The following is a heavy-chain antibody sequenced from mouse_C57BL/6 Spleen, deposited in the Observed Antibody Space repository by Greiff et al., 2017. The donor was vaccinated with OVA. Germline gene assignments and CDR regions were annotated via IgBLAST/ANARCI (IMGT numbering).Heavy chain of an antibody. CDR3: ARGPTTVVAQYYFDY. D-gene: IGHD1-1*01. Sequence: EVKLMESGGGLVKPGGSLKLSCAASGFTFSDYGMHWVRQAPEKGLEWVAYISSGSSTIYYADTVKGRFTISRDNAKNTLFLQMTSLRSEDTAMYYCARGPTTVVAQYYFDYWGQGTTLTVSS. CDR2: ISSGSSTI. CDR1: GFTFSDYG. V-gene: IGHV5-17*01. J-gene: IGHJ2*01.